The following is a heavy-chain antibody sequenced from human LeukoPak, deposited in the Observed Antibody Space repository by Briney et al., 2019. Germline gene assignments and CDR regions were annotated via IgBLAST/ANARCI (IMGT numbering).Heavy chain of an antibody. CDR3: ARGRPVPVDY. Sequence: SETLSLTCAVYGGSFSGYYWSWIRQPPGKGLEWIGEINHSGSTNYNPSLKSRVTISVNTSKNQFSLKLSSLTAADTAVYYCARGRPVPVDYWGQGTLVTVSS. CDR2: INHSGST. J-gene: IGHJ4*02. CDR1: GGSFSGYY. V-gene: IGHV4-34*01. D-gene: IGHD4-17*01.